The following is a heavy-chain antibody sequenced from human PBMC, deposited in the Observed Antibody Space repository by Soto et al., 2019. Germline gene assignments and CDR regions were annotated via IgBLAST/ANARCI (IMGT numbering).Heavy chain of an antibody. CDR3: AKGTSSSWPDAFAI. Sequence: EVQLVESGGGLVQPGRSLRLSCAASGFTFDDYAMHWVRQAPGKGLEWVSGISWNSGSIGYAASVKGRFTISRDNAKNSLYLQMTSLRAEATALYYGAKGTSSSWPDAFAIWGQGTMVTVSS. CDR2: ISWNSGSI. CDR1: GFTFDDYA. J-gene: IGHJ3*02. D-gene: IGHD6-13*01. V-gene: IGHV3-9*01.